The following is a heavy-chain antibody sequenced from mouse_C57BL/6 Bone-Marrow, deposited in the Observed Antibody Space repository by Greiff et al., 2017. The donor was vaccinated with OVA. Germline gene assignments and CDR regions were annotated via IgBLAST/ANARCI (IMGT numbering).Heavy chain of an antibody. V-gene: IGHV5-17*01. CDR3: ARRYYGSRWYFDV. J-gene: IGHJ1*03. CDR1: GFTFSDYG. Sequence: DVHLVESGGGLVKPGGSLKLSCAASGFTFSDYGMHWVRQAPEKGLEWVAYISSGSSTIYYADTVKGRFTISRDNAKNTLFLKMTSLRSEDTAMYYCARRYYGSRWYFDVWGTGTTVTVSS. D-gene: IGHD1-1*01. CDR2: ISSGSSTI.